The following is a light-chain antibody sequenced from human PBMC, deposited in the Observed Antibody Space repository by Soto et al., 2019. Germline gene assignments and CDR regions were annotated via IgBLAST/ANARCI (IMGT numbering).Light chain of an antibody. CDR1: TGAVTSGNY. V-gene: IGLV7-43*01. CDR2: TTD. J-gene: IGLJ3*02. CDR3: LLYYGGAHLM. Sequence: QTVVTQEPSLTVSPGGTVTLTCASGTGAVTSGNYPSWFQQKPGQAPRTLIYTTDDKHSWTPARFSGSLLGGKAALTLSGVQPEDEAEYYCLLYYGGAHLMFGGGTKLTVL.